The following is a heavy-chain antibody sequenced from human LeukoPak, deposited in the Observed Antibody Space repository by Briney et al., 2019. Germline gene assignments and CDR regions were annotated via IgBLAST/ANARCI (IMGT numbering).Heavy chain of an antibody. V-gene: IGHV1-69*02. CDR2: IIPILGIA. CDR1: GGTFSSYT. CDR3: ASNREYYYDSSGYPY. J-gene: IGHJ4*02. D-gene: IGHD3-22*01. Sequence: SVKVSCKASGGTFSSYTISWVRQAPGQGLEWMGRIIPILGIANYAQKFQGRVTITADKSTSTAYMELSSLRSEDTAVYYRASNREYYYDSSGYPYWGQGTLVTVSS.